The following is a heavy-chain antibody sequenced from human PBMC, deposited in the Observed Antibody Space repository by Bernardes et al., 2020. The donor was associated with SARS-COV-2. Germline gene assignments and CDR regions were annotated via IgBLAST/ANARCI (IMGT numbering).Heavy chain of an antibody. V-gene: IGHV3-23*01. D-gene: IGHD3-9*01. CDR3: AKTVGLGILTGFDS. Sequence: GGSLRLSCSASGFSDYPMSWVRQTPVKGLEWVSTISGSGGSTYSADPAQGRFTISRDNSRTTPYLQMDSLRVEDTATYYCAKTVGLGILTGFDSWGQGTLVTVSS. CDR2: ISGSGGST. CDR1: GFSDYP. J-gene: IGHJ4*02.